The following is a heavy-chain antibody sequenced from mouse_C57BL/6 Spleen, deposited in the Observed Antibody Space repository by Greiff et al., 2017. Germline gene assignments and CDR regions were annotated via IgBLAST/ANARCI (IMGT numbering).Heavy chain of an antibody. J-gene: IGHJ2*01. V-gene: IGHV1-50*01. CDR2: IDPSDSYT. Sequence: VQLQQPGAELVKPGASVKLSCKASGYTFTSYWMQWVKQRPGQGLEWIGEIDPSDSYTNYNQKFKGKATLTVDTSSSTAYMQLSSLRSEDSAVYYCARSGGGYYLDYWGQGTTLTFSS. CDR3: ARSGGGYYLDY. CDR1: GYTFTSYW. D-gene: IGHD1-1*02.